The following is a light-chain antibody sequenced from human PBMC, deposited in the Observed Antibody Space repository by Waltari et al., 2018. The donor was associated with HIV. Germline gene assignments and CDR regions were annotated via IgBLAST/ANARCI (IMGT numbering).Light chain of an antibody. CDR3: SSYAGSNRV. CDR1: SSDVGGSNY. J-gene: IGLJ1*01. CDR2: EVS. Sequence: QSALTQPPSASGSPGQSVTISCTGTSSDVGGSNYVSWYQQHPGKAPKLMIYEVSKRPSGVPDRFSGSKSGNTASLTVSGLQAEDEADYYCSSYAGSNRVFGTGTKVTVL. V-gene: IGLV2-8*01.